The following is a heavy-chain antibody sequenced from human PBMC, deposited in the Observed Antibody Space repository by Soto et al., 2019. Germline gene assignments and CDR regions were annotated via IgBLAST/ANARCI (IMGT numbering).Heavy chain of an antibody. CDR1: GFTFSSYA. CDR3: ARDLFGQYSSSSYYGMDV. Sequence: GGSLRLSCAASGFTFSSYAMHWVRQAPGKGLEWVAVISYDGSNKYYADSAKGRFTISRDNSKNTLYLQMNSLRAEDTAVYYCARDLFGQYSSSSYYGMDVWGQGTTVTVSS. V-gene: IGHV3-30-3*01. D-gene: IGHD6-6*01. CDR2: ISYDGSNK. J-gene: IGHJ6*02.